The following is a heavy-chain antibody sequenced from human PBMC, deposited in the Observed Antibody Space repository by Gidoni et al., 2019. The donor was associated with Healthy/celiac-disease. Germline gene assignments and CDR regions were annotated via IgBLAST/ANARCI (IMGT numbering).Heavy chain of an antibody. D-gene: IGHD3-16*01. CDR3: AKGAAYSSAYYFDY. CDR1: GFTFDDYA. CDR2: ISWNSGSI. J-gene: IGHJ4*02. V-gene: IGHV3-9*01. Sequence: EVQLVESGGGLVQPGRSLSLSCAASGFTFDDYAMHWVRQAPGKGLEWVSGISWNSGSIGYADSVKGRFTISRDNAKNSLYLQMNSLRAEDTALYYCAKGAAYSSAYYFDYWGQGTLVTVSS.